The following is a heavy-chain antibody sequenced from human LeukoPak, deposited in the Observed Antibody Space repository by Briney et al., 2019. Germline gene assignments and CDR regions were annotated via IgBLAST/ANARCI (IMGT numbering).Heavy chain of an antibody. D-gene: IGHD2/OR15-2a*01. V-gene: IGHV3-30*18. Sequence: GGSQRLFCAASGFTFSNYGMHWVRQTPGKGLEWVTVIAHDGSVQYYTDSVKGRFTISRDDSKNTLYLQMNSLRAEDTAIYYCAKEKVPISMPAWYFDLWGRGTLVTVSS. J-gene: IGHJ2*01. CDR3: AKEKVPISMPAWYFDL. CDR2: IAHDGSVQ. CDR1: GFTFSNYG.